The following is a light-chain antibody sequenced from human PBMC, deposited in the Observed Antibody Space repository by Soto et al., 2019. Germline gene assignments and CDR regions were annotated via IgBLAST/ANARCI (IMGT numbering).Light chain of an antibody. CDR2: GVT. J-gene: IGLJ1*01. V-gene: IGLV2-14*01. Sequence: QSALAQPASVSGSPGQSIIISCTGTSSDVGAYNYVSWYQQYPGKAPKLMIYGVTNRPSGVSNRFSGSKTGNTASLTISGLQAEDEADYYCFSHRGGDSHVFGTGTKVTV. CDR3: FSHRGGDSHV. CDR1: SSDVGAYNY.